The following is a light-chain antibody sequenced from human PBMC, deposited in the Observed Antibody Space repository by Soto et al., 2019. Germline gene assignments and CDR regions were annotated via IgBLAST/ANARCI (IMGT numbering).Light chain of an antibody. J-gene: IGKJ2*01. V-gene: IGKV3-20*01. CDR3: QQYAYSPPYN. CDR2: GAS. CDR1: QSVSSSY. Sequence: EIVLTQSPGTLSLSPGERATLSCRASQSVSSSYLAWYQQKPGQAPRLLIYGASSRDTGIPDRFSGSGSGTDFTLTISRLEPEDFAVYYCQQYAYSPPYNFGQGTKLEIK.